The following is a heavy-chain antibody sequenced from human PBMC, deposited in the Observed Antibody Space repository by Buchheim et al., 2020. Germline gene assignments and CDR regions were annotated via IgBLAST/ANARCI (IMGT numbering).Heavy chain of an antibody. Sequence: EVQLVESGGGLVQPGGSLRLSCTASGFTFSNYWMTWVRQAPGKGLEWVANIKQDGSDKYYVDSVRGRFTISRDNAKNSLYLQMNSLRAEDTAVYYCATDWAVVAAARFDYWGQGTL. CDR3: ATDWAVVAAARFDY. D-gene: IGHD2-2*01. J-gene: IGHJ4*02. V-gene: IGHV3-7*01. CDR1: GFTFSNYW. CDR2: IKQDGSDK.